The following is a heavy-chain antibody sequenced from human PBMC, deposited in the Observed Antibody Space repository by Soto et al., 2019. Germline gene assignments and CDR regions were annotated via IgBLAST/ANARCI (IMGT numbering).Heavy chain of an antibody. D-gene: IGHD2-15*01. Sequence: PSEALSLTCAVSGGSISSGGYSWSWIRQPPGKGLEWIGYMYHSGSTYYNPSLKSRVTISIDRSKNQFSLKLSSVTAADTAVYYCAREGGGYCSGGSCQVDYWGQGTLVTVSS. V-gene: IGHV4-30-2*01. CDR1: GGSISSGGYS. J-gene: IGHJ4*02. CDR3: AREGGGYCSGGSCQVDY. CDR2: MYHSGST.